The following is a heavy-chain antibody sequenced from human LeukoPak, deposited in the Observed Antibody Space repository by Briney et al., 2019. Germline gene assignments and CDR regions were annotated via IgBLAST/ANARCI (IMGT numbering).Heavy chain of an antibody. V-gene: IGHV1-69*01. Sequence: GSSVKVSCKASGGTFISYAISWVRQAPGQGLEWMGGIIPIFGTANYAQKFQGRVTITADESTSTAYMELSSLRSEDTAVYYCARDDVGGHTGFGVVSGYYGMDVWGQGTTVTVSS. CDR1: GGTFISYA. CDR3: ARDDVGGHTGFGVVSGYYGMDV. D-gene: IGHD3-3*01. J-gene: IGHJ6*02. CDR2: IIPIFGTA.